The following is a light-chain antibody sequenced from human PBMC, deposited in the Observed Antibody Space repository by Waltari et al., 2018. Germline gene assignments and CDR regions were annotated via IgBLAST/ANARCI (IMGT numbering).Light chain of an antibody. CDR3: QSIDVDALT. CDR2: RDT. CDR1: VLPKQY. Sequence: SFELTQPPSVSVSPGQTATITCSGDVLPKQYVYWYQQKPGQAPDLLIYRDTGRPSGSPGRFSGSTSGTGTTVTLTIGGVQAEDEADYYCQSIDVDALTFGGGTKLTVL. V-gene: IGLV3-25*03. J-gene: IGLJ2*01.